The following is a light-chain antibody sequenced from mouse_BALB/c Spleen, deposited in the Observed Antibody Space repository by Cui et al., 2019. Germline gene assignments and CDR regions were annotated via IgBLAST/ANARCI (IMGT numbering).Light chain of an antibody. Sequence: QIVLTQSPAIMSASLGEEITLTCSASSSVSYMHWYQQKSGTFPKLLIDSTAKLGCGVPSRFSGSGSGNFYSLTISSVEAEDAADYYCHQWSSYPWTFGGGTKLEIK. V-gene: IGKV4-80*01. J-gene: IGKJ1*01. CDR3: HQWSSYPWT. CDR1: SSVSY. CDR2: STA.